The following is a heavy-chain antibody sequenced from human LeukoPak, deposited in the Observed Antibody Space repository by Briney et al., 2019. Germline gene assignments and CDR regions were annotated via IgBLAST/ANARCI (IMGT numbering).Heavy chain of an antibody. D-gene: IGHD2-15*01. CDR1: GYTFTSYG. V-gene: IGHV1-18*01. CDR3: ARDLRYISKRPEVVAATPFGY. Sequence: GASVKVSCKASGYTFTSYGISWVRQAPGQGLEWMGWISAYNGNTNYAQKLQGRVTMTTDTSTSTAYMELRSLRSDDTAVYYCARDLRYISKRPEVVAATPFGYWGQGTLVTVSS. CDR2: ISAYNGNT. J-gene: IGHJ4*02.